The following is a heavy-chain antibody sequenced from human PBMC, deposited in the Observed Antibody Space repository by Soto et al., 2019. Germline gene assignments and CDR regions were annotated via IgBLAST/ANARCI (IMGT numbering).Heavy chain of an antibody. Sequence: QVQLVESGGGVVQPGRSLRLSCAASGFTFSSYGMHWVRQAPGKGLEWVAVISYDGSNKYYADSVKGRFTISRDNSKNTLYLQMNSLRAEDTDVYYCAKASWATVTTALLSRLAYWGQGTLVTVSS. D-gene: IGHD4-17*01. CDR1: GFTFSSYG. V-gene: IGHV3-30*18. CDR3: AKASWATVTTALLSRLAY. CDR2: ISYDGSNK. J-gene: IGHJ4*02.